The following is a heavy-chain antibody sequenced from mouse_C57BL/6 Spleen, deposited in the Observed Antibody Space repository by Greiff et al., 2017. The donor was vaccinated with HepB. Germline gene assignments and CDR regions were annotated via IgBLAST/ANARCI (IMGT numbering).Heavy chain of an antibody. J-gene: IGHJ2*01. CDR3: AREDSSGYGDY. V-gene: IGHV1-82*01. D-gene: IGHD3-2*02. CDR2: IYPGDGDT. Sequence: VQLQQSGPELVKPGASVKISCKASGYAFSSSWMNWVKQRPGKGLEWIGRIYPGDGDTNYNGKFKGKATLTADKSSSTAYMQLSSLTSEDSAVYFCAREDSSGYGDYWGQGTTLTVSS. CDR1: GYAFSSSW.